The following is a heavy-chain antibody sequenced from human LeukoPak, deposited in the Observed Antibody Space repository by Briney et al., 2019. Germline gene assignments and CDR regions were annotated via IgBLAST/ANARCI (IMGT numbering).Heavy chain of an antibody. V-gene: IGHV1-18*01. J-gene: IGHJ5*02. CDR2: ISAYNGNT. D-gene: IGHD4-17*01. CDR1: GYTFTSYG. CDR3: ARSKFTTVTTLVRWFDP. Sequence: GASVKVSCKASGYTFTSYGISWVRQAPGQGLEWMGWISAYNGNTNYARKLQGRVTMTTDAYTSTAYMELRSLRSDDTAVYYCARSKFTTVTTLVRWFDPWGQGTLLTVAS.